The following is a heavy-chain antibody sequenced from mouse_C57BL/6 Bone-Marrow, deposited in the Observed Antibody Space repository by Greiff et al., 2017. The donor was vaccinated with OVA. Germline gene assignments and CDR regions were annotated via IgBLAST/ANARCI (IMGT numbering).Heavy chain of an antibody. CDR3: ARRGGNPYYFDY. Sequence: VQLQQPGAELVMPGASVKLSCKASGYTFTSYWMHWVKQRPGQGLEWIGEIDPSDSYTNYNQKFKGKSTLTVDKSSSTAYMQLSSLTSEDSAVYYCARRGGNPYYFDYWGRGTTLTVSS. V-gene: IGHV1-69*01. D-gene: IGHD2-1*01. J-gene: IGHJ2*01. CDR1: GYTFTSYW. CDR2: IDPSDSYT.